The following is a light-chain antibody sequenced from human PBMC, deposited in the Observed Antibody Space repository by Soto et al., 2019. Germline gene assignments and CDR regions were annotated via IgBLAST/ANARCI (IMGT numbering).Light chain of an antibody. J-gene: IGLJ3*02. Sequence: QSVLTQPPSASGTPGQRVTISCSGSSSNIGSNTVNWYQQLPGTAPKLLIYSNNQRRSGVPDRFSGSKSGTSASLAISGLQSEDEADYYCAAWDDSLNGQVFGGGTKVTVL. CDR1: SSNIGSNT. CDR3: AAWDDSLNGQV. V-gene: IGLV1-44*01. CDR2: SNN.